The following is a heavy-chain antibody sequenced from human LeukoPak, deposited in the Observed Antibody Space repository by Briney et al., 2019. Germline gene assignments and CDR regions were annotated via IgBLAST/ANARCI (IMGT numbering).Heavy chain of an antibody. CDR1: GFTLSSYA. V-gene: IGHV3-23*01. CDR3: AKHGYCSSTSCYAISR. J-gene: IGHJ4*02. Sequence: PGGSLRLSCAASGFTLSSYAMSWVRQAPGKGLEWVSAISGSGGSTYYADSVKGRFTISRDNSKNTLYLQMNSLRAEDTAVYYCAKHGYCSSTSCYAISRWGQGTLVTVSS. D-gene: IGHD2-2*03. CDR2: ISGSGGST.